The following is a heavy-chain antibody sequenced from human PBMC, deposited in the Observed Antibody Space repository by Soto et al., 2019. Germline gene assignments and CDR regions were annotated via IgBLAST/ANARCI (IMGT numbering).Heavy chain of an antibody. CDR1: GFTFSSYG. J-gene: IGHJ6*02. D-gene: IGHD6-25*01. V-gene: IGHV3-30*18. CDR3: AKDAVFTSGPRAYCYYGMDV. CDR2: ISYDGSNK. Sequence: GGSLRLSCAASGFTFSSYGMHWVRQAPGKGLEWVAVISYDGSNKYYADSMKGRFTISRDNSKNTLYLQMNSLRAEDTAVCYCAKDAVFTSGPRAYCYYGMDVWGQGTTVTVSS.